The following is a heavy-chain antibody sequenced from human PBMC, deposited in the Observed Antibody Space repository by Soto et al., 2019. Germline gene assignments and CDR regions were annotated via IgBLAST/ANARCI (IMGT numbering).Heavy chain of an antibody. V-gene: IGHV1-18*01. CDR3: ASSLLVGYGLEGESD. CDR2: ISAYNGNT. J-gene: IGHJ4*02. CDR1: GYTFTIYG. D-gene: IGHD5-18*01. Sequence: VSVKVSCKASGYTFTIYGISWVRQDPGQGLEWMGWISAYNGNTNYAQKLQGRVTMTTDTSTSTAYMELRSLRSDDTAVYYCASSLLVGYGLEGESDWGQGTLVTVSS.